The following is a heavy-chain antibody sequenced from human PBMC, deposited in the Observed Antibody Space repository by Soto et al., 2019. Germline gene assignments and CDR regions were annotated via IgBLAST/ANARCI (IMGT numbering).Heavy chain of an antibody. V-gene: IGHV3-23*01. Sequence: GGYLRLSCPASGFTFIDFAINWVRQTPGQGLEWVSVISATGDTTYTADSVKGRFTISRDNSKNTAYLQMNSLRVEDTALYYCAEGYGRYPKCSFDSWGQG. CDR3: AEGYGRYPKCSFDS. CDR2: ISATGDTT. D-gene: IGHD4-17*01. J-gene: IGHJ5*01. CDR1: GFTFIDFA.